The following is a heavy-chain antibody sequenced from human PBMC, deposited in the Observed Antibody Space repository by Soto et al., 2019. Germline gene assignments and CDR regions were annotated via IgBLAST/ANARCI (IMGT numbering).Heavy chain of an antibody. CDR1: GYTFTSYG. J-gene: IGHJ6*02. Sequence: ASVKVSCNASGYTFTSYGISWVRQAPGQGLEWMGWISAYNGNTNYAQKLQGRVTMTTDTSTSTAYMELRSLRSDDTAVYYCAIDPGSSVTTPGYYYYGMDVWGQGTTVTVSS. D-gene: IGHD4-17*01. V-gene: IGHV1-18*01. CDR3: AIDPGSSVTTPGYYYYGMDV. CDR2: ISAYNGNT.